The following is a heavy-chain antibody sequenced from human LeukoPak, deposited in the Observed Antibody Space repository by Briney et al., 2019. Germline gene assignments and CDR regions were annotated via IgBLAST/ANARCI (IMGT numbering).Heavy chain of an antibody. J-gene: IGHJ4*02. V-gene: IGHV3-33*01. D-gene: IGHD3-10*01. CDR3: AREDYGSGSYYNVFYFDY. CDR1: GFTFSSYG. Sequence: GRSLRLSCAASGFTFSSYGMHWVRQAPGKELEWVAVIWYDGSNKYYADSVKGRFTISRDNSKNTLYLQMNSLRAEDTAVYYCAREDYGSGSYYNVFYFDYWGQGTLVTVSS. CDR2: IWYDGSNK.